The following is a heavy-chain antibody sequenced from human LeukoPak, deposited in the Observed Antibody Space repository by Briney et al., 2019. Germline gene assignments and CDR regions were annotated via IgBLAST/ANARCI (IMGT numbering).Heavy chain of an antibody. J-gene: IGHJ4*02. CDR1: GFTFSTYW. CDR3: VKDVAWGRMDL. D-gene: IGHD3/OR15-3a*01. CDR2: INQDGSQK. V-gene: IGHV3-7*01. Sequence: PGGSLRLSCAASGFTFSTYWMSWVRQAPGKGLEWVAIINQDGSQKYYVDSVKGRFTISRDNAKNSLYLQMDSLRVEDTAVYHCVKDVAWGRMDLWGQGTLATVSS.